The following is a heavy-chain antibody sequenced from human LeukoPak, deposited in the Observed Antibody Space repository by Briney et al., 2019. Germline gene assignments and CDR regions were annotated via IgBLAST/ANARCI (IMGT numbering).Heavy chain of an antibody. CDR3: ARPRGYSGYELDY. V-gene: IGHV1-69*04. D-gene: IGHD5-12*01. Sequence: SVKVSCKASGGTFSSYAISWVRQAPGQGLEWMGRIIPILGIANYAQKFQGRVTITAGKSTSTAYMELSSLRSEDTAVYYRARPRGYSGYELDYWGQGTLVTVSS. J-gene: IGHJ4*02. CDR1: GGTFSSYA. CDR2: IIPILGIA.